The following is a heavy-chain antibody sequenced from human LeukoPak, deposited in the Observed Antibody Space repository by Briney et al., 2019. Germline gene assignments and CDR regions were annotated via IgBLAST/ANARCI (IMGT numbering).Heavy chain of an antibody. V-gene: IGHV3-23*01. CDR3: AKGSYYYDSSGYFF. J-gene: IGHJ4*02. D-gene: IGHD3-22*01. Sequence: GGSLRLSCAASGFTFSSYAMSWVRQAPGKGLEWVSAISGSGGSTYYADSVKGRFTISRDNSKNTLYLQMNSLRAEDTAVYYCAKGSYYYDSSGYFFWGQGTLVTVSS. CDR2: ISGSGGST. CDR1: GFTFSSYA.